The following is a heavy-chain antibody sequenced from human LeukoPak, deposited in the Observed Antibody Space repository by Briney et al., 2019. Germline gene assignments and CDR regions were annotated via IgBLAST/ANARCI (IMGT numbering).Heavy chain of an antibody. Sequence: GGSLRLSCVASGLPIADFAMHWVRQAPGKCLEWVSLISGGGVSTFYADSVKGRFSISRDNRKNSLSLEMNSLRTEDTAMYYCARESGKFDYWGQGTLVAVSS. CDR1: GLPIADFA. CDR2: ISGGGVST. CDR3: ARESGKFDY. J-gene: IGHJ4*02. V-gene: IGHV3-43*02.